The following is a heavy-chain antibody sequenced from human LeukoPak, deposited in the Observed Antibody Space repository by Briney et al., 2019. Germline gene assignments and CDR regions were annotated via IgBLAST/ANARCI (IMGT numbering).Heavy chain of an antibody. Sequence: ASVKVSCKASGGTFSSYAISWVRQAPGQGLEWMGGVIPIFGTANYAQKFQGRVTITTDESTSTAYMELSSLRSEDTAVYYCARGISEWELPNYYYYMDVWGKGTTVIVSS. V-gene: IGHV1-69*05. CDR1: GGTFSSYA. CDR3: ARGISEWELPNYYYYMDV. D-gene: IGHD1-26*01. CDR2: VIPIFGTA. J-gene: IGHJ6*03.